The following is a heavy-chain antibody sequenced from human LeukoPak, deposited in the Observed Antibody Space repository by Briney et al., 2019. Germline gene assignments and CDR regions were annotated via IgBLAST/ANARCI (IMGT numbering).Heavy chain of an antibody. CDR2: INPNSGGT. Sequence: ASVKVSCKASGYTFTGYYMHWVRQAPGQGLEWMGWINPNSGGTNYAQKFQGRVTMTRDTSISTAYMELSRLRSDDTAVYYCARGGYSSGYPDAFDIWGQGTMVTVSS. D-gene: IGHD3-22*01. J-gene: IGHJ3*02. CDR1: GYTFTGYY. CDR3: ARGGYSSGYPDAFDI. V-gene: IGHV1-2*02.